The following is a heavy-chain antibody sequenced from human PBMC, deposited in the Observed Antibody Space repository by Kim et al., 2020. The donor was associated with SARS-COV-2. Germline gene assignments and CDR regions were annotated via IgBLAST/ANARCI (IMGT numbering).Heavy chain of an antibody. CDR2: INRQGANI. D-gene: IGHD1-20*01. CDR1: GFPFSSYR. V-gene: IGHV3-48*02. CDR3: ARDHNWSFDY. Sequence: GGSLRLSCAASGFPFSSYRFNWVRQAPGKGLEWLLYINRQGANIWYADSVKGRFTISRDNGMNSVYLQMNSLRDDDTAMYYCARDHNWSFDYWGRGTLVTVSS. J-gene: IGHJ4*02.